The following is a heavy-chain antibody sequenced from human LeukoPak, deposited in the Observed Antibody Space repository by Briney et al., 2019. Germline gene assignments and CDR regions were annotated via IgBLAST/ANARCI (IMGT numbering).Heavy chain of an antibody. CDR2: ISYDGSNK. J-gene: IGHJ4*02. Sequence: GGSLRLSCAASGFTFSSYGMHWVRQAPGKGLEWVAVISYDGSNKYYADSVKGRFTISRDNSKNTLYLRMNSLRAEDTAVYYCAWESPRGVLAYWGQGTLVTVSS. CDR1: GFTFSSYG. CDR3: AWESPRGVLAY. V-gene: IGHV3-30*03. D-gene: IGHD3-10*01.